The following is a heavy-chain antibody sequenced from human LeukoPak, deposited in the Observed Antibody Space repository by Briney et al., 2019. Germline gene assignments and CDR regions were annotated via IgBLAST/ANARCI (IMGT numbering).Heavy chain of an antibody. Sequence: GGSLRLSCAASGFSFSSHAMSWVRQPPGKGLEWVAAISNGKTYYADSVRGRFAISRDDSTNTVYLHMNSLRDEDTALYHCVREAGYCAPVCVKTNWFDPWGQGTLVTVSS. CDR3: VREAGYCAPVCVKTNWFDP. CDR2: ISNGKT. CDR1: GFSFSSHA. D-gene: IGHD2-15*01. V-gene: IGHV3-23*01. J-gene: IGHJ5*02.